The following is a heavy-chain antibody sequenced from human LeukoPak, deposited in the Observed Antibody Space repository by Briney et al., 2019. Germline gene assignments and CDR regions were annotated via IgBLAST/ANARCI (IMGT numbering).Heavy chain of an antibody. J-gene: IGHJ5*02. D-gene: IGHD2-2*01. CDR2: INHSGST. V-gene: IGHV4-34*01. CDR3: ARVSVPAARNSWFDP. CDR1: GGSFSGYY. Sequence: SETLSLTCAVYGGSFSGYYWSWIRQPPGKGLEWIGEINHSGSTNYNPSLKSRVTISVDTSKNQFSLKLSSVTAADTAVYYCARVSVPAARNSWFDPWGQGTLVTVSS.